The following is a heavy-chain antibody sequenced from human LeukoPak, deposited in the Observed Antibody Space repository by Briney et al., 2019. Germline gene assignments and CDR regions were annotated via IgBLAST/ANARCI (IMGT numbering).Heavy chain of an antibody. CDR2: MWYDGRNR. Sequence: GGSVRLSCAASGFIFSSYGMHWVRQAPGKGLEGVAVMWYDGRNRYCADSVKGRFTNSRDKSKNTMYLQMNSLRAEDTTVYYWARDPTVRGEHPLYYYYNGMDVWGQGTTVTVSS. CDR1: GFIFSSYG. V-gene: IGHV3-33*01. J-gene: IGHJ6*02. D-gene: IGHD3-10*01. CDR3: ARDPTVRGEHPLYYYYNGMDV.